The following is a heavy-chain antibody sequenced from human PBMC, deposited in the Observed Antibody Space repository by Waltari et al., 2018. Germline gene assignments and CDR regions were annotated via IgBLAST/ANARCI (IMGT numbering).Heavy chain of an antibody. CDR1: EYTFTSSY. CDR3: ARDTGALWMDV. Sequence: QVQLVQSGAEVKKPGASVKISCKTSEYTFTSSYIHWVRQAPGQGLEWMGIINPSGGSTIYAQKFHGRVTMTRDTSTSTVYMELSSLRSEDTAVYYCARDTGALWMDVWGQGTTVTVSS. V-gene: IGHV1-46*01. J-gene: IGHJ6*02. D-gene: IGHD2-21*01. CDR2: INPSGGST.